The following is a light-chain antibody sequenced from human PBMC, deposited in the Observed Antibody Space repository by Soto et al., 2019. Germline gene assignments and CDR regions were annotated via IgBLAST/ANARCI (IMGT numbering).Light chain of an antibody. Sequence: QSVLTHPASVSGSPGQSITISCTGTSSDVGSYNLVSWYQQHPGKAPKLMIFEGSKRPSGVSNRFSGSKSGNTASLTISGLQAEDEADYYCCSYAGSSTVYVFGTGTKVTVL. CDR3: CSYAGSSTVYV. CDR2: EGS. J-gene: IGLJ1*01. V-gene: IGLV2-23*01. CDR1: SSDVGSYNL.